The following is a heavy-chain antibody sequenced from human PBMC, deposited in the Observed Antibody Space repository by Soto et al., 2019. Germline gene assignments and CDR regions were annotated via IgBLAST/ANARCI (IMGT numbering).Heavy chain of an antibody. Sequence: PGGSLRLSCAASGFTVSSNYMSWVRQAPGKGLEWVSVIYSGGSTYYADSVKGRFTISRDNSKNTLYLQMNSLRAEDTAVYYCATVGKYFSGGSCGFFDYWGQGTLVTVSS. CDR3: ATVGKYFSGGSCGFFDY. D-gene: IGHD2-15*01. CDR2: IYSGGST. CDR1: GFTVSSNY. J-gene: IGHJ4*02. V-gene: IGHV3-53*01.